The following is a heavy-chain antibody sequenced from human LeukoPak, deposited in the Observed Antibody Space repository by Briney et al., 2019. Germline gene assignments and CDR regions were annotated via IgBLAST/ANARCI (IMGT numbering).Heavy chain of an antibody. V-gene: IGHV3-21*01. J-gene: IGHJ4*02. CDR2: ISSSSSYI. D-gene: IGHD3-22*01. CDR3: AGDHFYYYDSSGYYSDFDY. Sequence: AGGSLRLSCAASGFTFSSYSMNWVRQAPGKGLEWVSSISSSSSYIYYADSVKGRFTISRDNAKNSLYLQMNSLRAEDTAVYYCAGDHFYYYDSSGYYSDFDYWGQGTLVTVSS. CDR1: GFTFSSYS.